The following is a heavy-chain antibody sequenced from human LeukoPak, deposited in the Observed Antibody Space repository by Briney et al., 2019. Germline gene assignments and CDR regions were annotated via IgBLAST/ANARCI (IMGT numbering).Heavy chain of an antibody. CDR2: IRSKAYGGTT. D-gene: IGHD3-3*01. J-gene: IGHJ4*02. Sequence: GGSLRLSCTASGFTFGDYAMSWVRQAPGKGLEWVGFIRSKAYGGTTEYAASVKGRFTISRDDSKSIAYLQMNSLKTEDTAVYYCTGEGDYDFWSGYYPRYGAFDYWGQGTLVTVSS. CDR1: GFTFGDYA. CDR3: TGEGDYDFWSGYYPRYGAFDY. V-gene: IGHV3-49*04.